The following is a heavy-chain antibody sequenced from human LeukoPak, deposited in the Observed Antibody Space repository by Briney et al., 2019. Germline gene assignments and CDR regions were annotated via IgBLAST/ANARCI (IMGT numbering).Heavy chain of an antibody. CDR1: GGSFSGYY. J-gene: IGHJ3*02. CDR3: AREVYWVNAFDI. D-gene: IGHD2-8*02. CDR2: INHSGST. V-gene: IGHV4-34*01. Sequence: PSETLSLTCAVYGGSFSGYYWSWIRQPPGKGLEWIGDINHSGSTNYNPSLKSRVTISVDTSKNQFSLKLSSVTAADTAVYYCAREVYWVNAFDIWGQGTMVTVSS.